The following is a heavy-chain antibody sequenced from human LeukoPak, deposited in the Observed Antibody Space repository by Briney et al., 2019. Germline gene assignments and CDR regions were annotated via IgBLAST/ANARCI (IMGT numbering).Heavy chain of an antibody. CDR3: AKEAPWATAMAILIDY. D-gene: IGHD5-18*01. V-gene: IGHV3-30*18. J-gene: IGHJ4*02. CDR2: ISYDGSNK. Sequence: PGRSLRLSCAASRFTFSRYGMHWVRQAPGKGLEWVAVISYDGSNKDYADSVKGRFTISRDNSKNTVYLQMNSLRVEDTAVYYCAKEAPWATAMAILIDYWGQGTLVTVSS. CDR1: RFTFSRYG.